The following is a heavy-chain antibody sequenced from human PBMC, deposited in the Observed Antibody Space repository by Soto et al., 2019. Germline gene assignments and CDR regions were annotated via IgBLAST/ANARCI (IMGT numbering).Heavy chain of an antibody. D-gene: IGHD1-1*01. CDR3: AKDSSTMRWFDP. J-gene: IGHJ5*02. CDR2: VQMSGTT. V-gene: IGHV4-4*07. Sequence: SETLSLTCAVSGASVRSYHWSWIRQAAGKGLEWIGRVQMSGTTNYNPSLKTRVTMSLDTSKNEVSLRMTSVTAADTAVYFCAKDSSTMRWFDPWGQGIMITVSS. CDR1: GASVRSYH.